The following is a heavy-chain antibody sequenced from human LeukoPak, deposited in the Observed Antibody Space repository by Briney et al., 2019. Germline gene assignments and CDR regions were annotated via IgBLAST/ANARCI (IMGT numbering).Heavy chain of an antibody. J-gene: IGHJ4*02. V-gene: IGHV3-30*04. Sequence: PGGSLRLSCAASGFTFSSYAMHWVRQAPGKGLEWVAVISYDGGNKYYADSVKGRFTISRDNSKNTLYLQMNSLRAEDTAVYYCARDHSAGVYYYDSSGYFLFDYWGQGTLVTVSS. CDR2: ISYDGGNK. CDR1: GFTFSSYA. CDR3: ARDHSAGVYYYDSSGYFLFDY. D-gene: IGHD3-22*01.